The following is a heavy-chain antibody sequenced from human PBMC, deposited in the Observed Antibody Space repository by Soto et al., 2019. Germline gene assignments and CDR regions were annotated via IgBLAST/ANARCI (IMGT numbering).Heavy chain of an antibody. D-gene: IGHD6-19*01. V-gene: IGHV4-34*01. CDR2: INHSGGT. Sequence: SETLSLPCAVYGWSFSAYYWSWIRQPPGKGLEWIGEINHSGGTSYNPSLKSRVTISVDTSKSQFSLKLTSVTAADRAVYYCARREQWLRGHFDHWGQGTQVTVSS. CDR3: ARREQWLRGHFDH. CDR1: GWSFSAYY. J-gene: IGHJ4*02.